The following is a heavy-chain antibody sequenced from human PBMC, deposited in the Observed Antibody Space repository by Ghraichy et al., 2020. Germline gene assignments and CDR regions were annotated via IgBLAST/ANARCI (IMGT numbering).Heavy chain of an antibody. D-gene: IGHD3-10*01. V-gene: IGHV3-21*01. CDR2: ISSSSSYI. Sequence: GESLNISCAASGFTFSSYSMNWVRQAPGKGLEWVSSISSSSSYIYYADSVKGRFTISRDNAKNSLYLQMNSLRAEDTAVYYCARDRGADYWGQGTLVTVSS. CDR1: GFTFSSYS. CDR3: ARDRGADY. J-gene: IGHJ4*02.